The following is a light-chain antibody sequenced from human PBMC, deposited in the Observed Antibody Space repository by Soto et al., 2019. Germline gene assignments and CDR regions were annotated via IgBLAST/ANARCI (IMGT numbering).Light chain of an antibody. CDR3: QHYGSSPWT. CDR1: QSVSGSY. J-gene: IGKJ1*01. Sequence: EIVLTQSPGTLSLSPGERATLSCRASQSVSGSYLAWFQQKPGQAPRLLICDASTTAPGVPGRFRGSGSGTDFPLTISRLEPEDFAVYYCQHYGSSPWTFGQGTKVEIK. V-gene: IGKV3-20*01. CDR2: DAS.